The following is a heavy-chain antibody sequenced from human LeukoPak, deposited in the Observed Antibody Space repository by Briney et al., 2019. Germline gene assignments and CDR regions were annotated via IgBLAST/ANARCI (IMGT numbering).Heavy chain of an antibody. D-gene: IGHD3-22*01. Sequence: PGGSLRLSCVASGFTFSGYGMNWVRQAPGKGLEWVSSITAGTSSIYYADSVKGRFTISRDNAKNSLYLQMSSLRAEDTAVYYCARDVVYHYDGSSYLKYFDYWGQGTPVTVSS. CDR2: ITAGTSSI. J-gene: IGHJ4*02. CDR3: ARDVVYHYDGSSYLKYFDY. V-gene: IGHV3-21*01. CDR1: GFTFSGYG.